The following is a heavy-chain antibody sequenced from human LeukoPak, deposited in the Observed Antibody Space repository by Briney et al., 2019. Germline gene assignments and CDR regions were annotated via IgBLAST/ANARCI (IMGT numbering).Heavy chain of an antibody. J-gene: IGHJ4*02. CDR3: ARGDYVEYPVQTNYFDY. CDR2: IYYSGST. D-gene: IGHD3-10*02. V-gene: IGHV4-31*03. CDR1: GGSISSGGYY. Sequence: SQTLSLTCTVSGGSISSGGYYWSWIRQHPGKGLEWIGYIYYSGSTYYNPSLKGRVTISVDTSKNQFSLKLSSVTAADTAVYYCARGDYVEYPVQTNYFDYWGQGTLVTVSS.